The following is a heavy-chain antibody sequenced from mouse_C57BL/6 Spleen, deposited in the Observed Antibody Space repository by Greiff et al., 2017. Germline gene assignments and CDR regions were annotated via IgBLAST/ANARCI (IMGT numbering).Heavy chain of an antibody. Sequence: DVKLVESGGGLVKPGGSLKLSCAASGFTFSDYGMHWVRQAPEKGLEWVAYISSGSSTIYYADTVKGRFTISRDNAKNTLFLQMTSLGSEDTAMYYCAAYDGFSWFACWGKGTLVTVSA. CDR3: AAYDGFSWFAC. J-gene: IGHJ3*01. CDR1: GFTFSDYG. V-gene: IGHV5-17*01. CDR2: ISSGSSTI. D-gene: IGHD2-3*01.